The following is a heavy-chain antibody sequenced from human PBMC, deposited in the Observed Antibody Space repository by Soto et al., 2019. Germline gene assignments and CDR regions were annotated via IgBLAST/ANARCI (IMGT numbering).Heavy chain of an antibody. V-gene: IGHV3-23*01. CDR2: ISGSGGST. CDR3: ARRTSGWYLDY. J-gene: IGHJ4*02. Sequence: EVQLLESGGGLVQPGGSLRLSCAASGFTFSSYAMSWVRQAPGKGLEWVSVISGSGGSTYYADSVKGRFTISRDNSKNTLYLQMNSLRAENTAVYYCARRTSGWYLDYWGQGTLVTVSS. D-gene: IGHD6-19*01. CDR1: GFTFSSYA.